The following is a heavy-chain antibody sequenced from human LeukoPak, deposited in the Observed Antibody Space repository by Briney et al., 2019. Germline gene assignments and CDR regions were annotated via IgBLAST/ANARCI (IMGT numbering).Heavy chain of an antibody. CDR1: GFTFSNAW. D-gene: IGHD3-16*01. Sequence: GGSLRLSCAASGFTFSNAWMSWVRQAPGKGLEWVSAISGSGGSTYYADSVKGRFTISRDNSKNTLYLQMNSLRAEDTAVYYCAKDRGLEGFDYWGQGTLVTVSS. CDR3: AKDRGLEGFDY. J-gene: IGHJ4*02. V-gene: IGHV3-23*01. CDR2: ISGSGGST.